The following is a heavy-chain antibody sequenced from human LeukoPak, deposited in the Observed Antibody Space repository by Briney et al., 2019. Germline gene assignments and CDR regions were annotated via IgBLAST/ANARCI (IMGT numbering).Heavy chain of an antibody. CDR3: TKHGEFCFDN. CDR1: GFSFSTHW. Sequence: PGGSLRLSCAASGFSFSTHWMTWVRQSPGGGLEWLANINEGGDKLYYLDSVKGRFTISRDNAKNTLFLQMNSLRAEDTAVYYCTKHGEFCFDNWGQGTLVTVSS. CDR2: INEGGDKL. V-gene: IGHV3-7*01. D-gene: IGHD7-27*01. J-gene: IGHJ4*02.